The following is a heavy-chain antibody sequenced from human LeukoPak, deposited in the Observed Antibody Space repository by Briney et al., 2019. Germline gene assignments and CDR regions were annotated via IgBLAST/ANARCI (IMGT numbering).Heavy chain of an antibody. CDR2: IYYSGST. Sequence: PSETLSLTCAVSAGSIRSGAYYWAWIRQPPGKGLEWIGNIYYSGSTYYNPSLQSRVTMSVDTSKNQFSLNLRSVTAADTAVYYCARIYDSSGYYLDAFDIWGQGTMVTVSS. J-gene: IGHJ3*02. CDR3: ARIYDSSGYYLDAFDI. D-gene: IGHD3-22*01. V-gene: IGHV4-39*01. CDR1: AGSIRSGAYY.